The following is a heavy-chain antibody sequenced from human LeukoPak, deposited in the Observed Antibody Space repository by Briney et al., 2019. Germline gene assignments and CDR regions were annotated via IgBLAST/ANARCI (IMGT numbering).Heavy chain of an antibody. CDR2: INHSGST. V-gene: IGHV4-34*01. CDR1: GGSFSGYY. Sequence: PSETLSLTCAVFGGSFSGYYWSWIRQPPGKGLDWIAEINHSGSTNYNPSLKSRVTISVDTSKNHFSLNLSSVTAADTAVYYCARGGRIPIFGVTHTYFDYWGQGTLVTVSS. D-gene: IGHD3-3*01. J-gene: IGHJ4*02. CDR3: ARGGRIPIFGVTHTYFDY.